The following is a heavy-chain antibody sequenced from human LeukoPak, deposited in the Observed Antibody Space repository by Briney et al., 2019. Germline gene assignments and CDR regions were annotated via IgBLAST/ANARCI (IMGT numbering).Heavy chain of an antibody. CDR3: ARHISSGGTYAHFDY. V-gene: IGHV4-4*07. J-gene: IGHJ4*02. D-gene: IGHD1-26*01. CDR2: IYTSGST. CDR1: GGSISSYY. Sequence: SETLSLTCTVSGGSISSYYWSWIRQPAGKGLEWIGRIYTSGSTNYNPSLESRVTMSLDTSKNQVSLKLNSVTAADTAVYYCARHISSGGTYAHFDYWGQGTLVTVSS.